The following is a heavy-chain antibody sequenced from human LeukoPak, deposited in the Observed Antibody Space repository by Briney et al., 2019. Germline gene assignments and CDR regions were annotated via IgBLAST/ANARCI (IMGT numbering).Heavy chain of an antibody. J-gene: IGHJ4*02. CDR1: GYIFTGYY. CDR2: INPNSGGT. V-gene: IGHV1-2*06. CDR3: ASGSSNFDF. Sequence: ASVEVSCKASGYIFTGYYMHWVRQAPGQGLEWMGRINPNSGGTNYAQKFQGRVTMTRDTSVSTAYIELSGLRSDDTAVYYCASGSSNFDFWGQGTLVTVSS. D-gene: IGHD3-10*01.